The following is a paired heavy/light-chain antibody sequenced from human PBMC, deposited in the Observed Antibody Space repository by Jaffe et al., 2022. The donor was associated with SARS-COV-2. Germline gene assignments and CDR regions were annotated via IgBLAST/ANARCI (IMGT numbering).Light chain of an antibody. CDR2: TND. CDR1: SSNIGSND. Sequence: QSVLTQPPSASGTPGQRVTISCSGSSSNIGSNDVHWYHQLPGTAPKLLIYTNDQRPSGVPDRFSGSKSGTSASLAISGLRSEDEADYYCATWDDSLSGPVFGGGTKLTVL. V-gene: IGLV1-47*01. J-gene: IGLJ3*02. CDR3: ATWDDSLSGPV.
Heavy chain of an antibody. D-gene: IGHD6-6*01. CDR1: GYTFTSFY. CDR3: ARAYTSSSSFDY. CDR2: INPTVGST. V-gene: IGHV1-46*01. Sequence: QVQLVQSGAEVKKPGASVKVSCKASGYTFTSFYIHWVRQAPGQGLEWMGIINPTVGSTSYTQKFQGRVTITRDTSTSTVYLELSSLRSEDTAVYYCARAYTSSSSFDYWGQGTLVTVSS. J-gene: IGHJ4*02.